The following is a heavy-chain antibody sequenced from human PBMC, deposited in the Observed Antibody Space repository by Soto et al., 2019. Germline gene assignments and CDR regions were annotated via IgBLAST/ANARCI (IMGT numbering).Heavy chain of an antibody. CDR1: GFTFSSYA. CDR2: ISYDGSNK. CDR3: ARNTPLYYYDSSGLDH. V-gene: IGHV3-30-3*01. D-gene: IGHD3-22*01. Sequence: QVQLVESGGGVVQPGRSLRLSCAASGFTFSSYAMHWVRQAPGKGLEWVAVISYDGSNKYYADSVKGRFTISRDNSKNTLYLHMHGLSAEDRAVYYWARNTPLYYYDSSGLDHWGQGTLATVSP. J-gene: IGHJ4*02.